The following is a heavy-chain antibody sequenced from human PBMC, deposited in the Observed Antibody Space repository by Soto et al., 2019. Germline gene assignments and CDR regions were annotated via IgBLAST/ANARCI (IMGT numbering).Heavy chain of an antibody. CDR2: INAGNGNT. V-gene: IGHV1-3*01. CDR3: ARDLTPPDY. J-gene: IGHJ4*02. Sequence: GASVKVSGKASGYTFTGYAMHWVRQAPGQRLEWMGWINAGNGNTNYAQKLQGRVTMTTDTSTSTAYMELRSLRSDDTAGYYCARDLTPPDYWGQGTLVTVSX. CDR1: GYTFTGYA.